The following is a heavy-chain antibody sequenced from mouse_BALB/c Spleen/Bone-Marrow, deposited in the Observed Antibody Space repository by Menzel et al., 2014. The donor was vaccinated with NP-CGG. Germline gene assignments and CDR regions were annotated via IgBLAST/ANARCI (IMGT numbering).Heavy chain of an antibody. V-gene: IGHV15-2*02. CDR2: ILPSIGRT. J-gene: IGHJ4*01. CDR1: DSEVFPIAY. Sequence: SGSELGSPGSSVKLSCKDFDSEVFPIAYMSWVRQKPGHGFEWIGGILPSIGRTIYGEKFEDKATLDADTVSNTAYLELNSLTSEDSAIYYCARGTNWDGEGYYYAMDYWGQGTSVTVSS. CDR3: ARGTNWDGEGYYYAMDY. D-gene: IGHD4-1*01.